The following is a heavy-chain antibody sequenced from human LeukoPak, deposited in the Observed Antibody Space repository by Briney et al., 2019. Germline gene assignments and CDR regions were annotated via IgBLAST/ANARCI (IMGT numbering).Heavy chain of an antibody. D-gene: IGHD6-19*01. Sequence: GGTLRLSCAASGFTFSTYGMSWVRQAPGKGLDWLSTISVSGDATYYADSVKGRFTISRDNSKNTVFLQMNSLRAEDTAVYYCAKKPGIAVAGTRYDYWGQGTLVTVSS. CDR2: ISVSGDAT. J-gene: IGHJ4*02. V-gene: IGHV3-23*01. CDR1: GFTFSTYG. CDR3: AKKPGIAVAGTRYDY.